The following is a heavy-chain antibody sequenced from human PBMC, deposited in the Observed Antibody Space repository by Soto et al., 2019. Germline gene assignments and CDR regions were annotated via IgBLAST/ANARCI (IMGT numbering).Heavy chain of an antibody. D-gene: IGHD4-17*01. V-gene: IGHV4-59*01. CDR3: ASSTVTTLAFDY. CDR1: GGSISSYY. CDR2: IYYSGST. J-gene: IGHJ4*02. Sequence: SETLSLTCTVSGGSISSYYWSWIRQPPGKGLEWIGYIYYSGSTNYNPSLKSRVTISVDTSKNQFSLKLNSVAAADTAVYYCASSTVTTLAFDYWGQGTLVTVSS.